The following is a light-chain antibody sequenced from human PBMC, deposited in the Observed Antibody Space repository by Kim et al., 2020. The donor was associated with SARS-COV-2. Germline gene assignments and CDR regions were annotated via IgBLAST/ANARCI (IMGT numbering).Light chain of an antibody. CDR3: QQYNSYSPLT. Sequence: DIHMTQSPSTLSASVGDRVTITCRASQSISDWLAWYQQKPGTAPNLLIFKASSLESGVPSRFSGSGSGTEFTLTISSLQPDDFATYYCQQYNSYSPLTFGGGTKVDIK. CDR2: KAS. V-gene: IGKV1-5*03. CDR1: QSISDW. J-gene: IGKJ4*01.